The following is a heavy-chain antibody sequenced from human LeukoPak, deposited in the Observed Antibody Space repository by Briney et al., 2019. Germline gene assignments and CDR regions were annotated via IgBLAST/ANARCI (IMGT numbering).Heavy chain of an antibody. CDR2: ISYDGSNK. D-gene: IGHD2-2*01. V-gene: IGHV3-30*03. J-gene: IGHJ6*02. CDR3: ARDLELYCSSTSCLGYGMDV. Sequence: PGGSLRLSCAASGFTFSSYGMHCVRQDPGKGLEWVAVISYDGSNKYYADSVKGRFTISRDNSKNTLYLQMNSLRAEDTAVYYCARDLELYCSSTSCLGYGMDVWGQGTTVTVSS. CDR1: GFTFSSYG.